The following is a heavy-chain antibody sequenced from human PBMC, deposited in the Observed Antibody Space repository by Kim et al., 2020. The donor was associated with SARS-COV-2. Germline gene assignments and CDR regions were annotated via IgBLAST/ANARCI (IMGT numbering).Heavy chain of an antibody. J-gene: IGHJ5*02. Sequence: GGSLRLSCAASGFTFDDYAMHWVRQAPGKGLEWVSLISGDGGSTYYADSVKGRFTISRDNSKNSLYLQMNSLSTEDTALYYCAKDFGRYDFWSGSPPNWFDPWGQGTLVTVS. CDR3: AKDFGRYDFWSGSPPNWFDP. CDR2: ISGDGGST. CDR1: GFTFDDYA. V-gene: IGHV3-43*02. D-gene: IGHD3-3*01.